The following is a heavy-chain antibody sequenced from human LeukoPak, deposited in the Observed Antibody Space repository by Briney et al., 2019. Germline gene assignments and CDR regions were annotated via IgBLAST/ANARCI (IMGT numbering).Heavy chain of an antibody. CDR1: GFTFSSYR. D-gene: IGHD3-22*01. CDR2: ISSSSSYI. CDR3: ARASKPYYYDSSGYYFDY. J-gene: IGHJ4*02. V-gene: IGHV3-21*01. Sequence: GGSLRLSCAASGFTFSSYRMNWLRQAPGKGLELVSSISSSSSYIYYADSVKGRFTISRDNAKNSLYLQMNSLRAEDTAVYYCARASKPYYYDSSGYYFDYWGQGTLVTVSS.